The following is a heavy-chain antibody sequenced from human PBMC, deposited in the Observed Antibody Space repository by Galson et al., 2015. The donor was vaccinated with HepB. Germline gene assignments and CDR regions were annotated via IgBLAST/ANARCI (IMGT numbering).Heavy chain of an antibody. Sequence: SLRLSCAASGFSFDDYAMHWVRQAPGKGLEWVSCISWNSGSIGYADSVKGRFTISRDNAKNSLHLQMNSLRTEDTAFYYCVKGPYGSGSHHFDYWGQGTVVTVSS. CDR2: ISWNSGSI. D-gene: IGHD3-10*01. J-gene: IGHJ4*02. CDR3: VKGPYGSGSHHFDY. V-gene: IGHV3-9*01. CDR1: GFSFDDYA.